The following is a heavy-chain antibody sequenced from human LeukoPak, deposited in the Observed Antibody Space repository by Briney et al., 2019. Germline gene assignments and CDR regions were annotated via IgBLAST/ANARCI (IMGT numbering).Heavy chain of an antibody. V-gene: IGHV3-30-3*01. CDR3: AKDDYDSSGYLNY. CDR1: GFTFSSYA. D-gene: IGHD3-22*01. CDR2: ISYDGSNK. J-gene: IGHJ4*02. Sequence: PGRSLRLSCAASGFTFSSYAMHWVRQAPGKGLEWVAVISYDGSNKYYADSVKGRFTISRDNAKNSLYLQMNSLRAEDTALYYCAKDDYDSSGYLNYWGQGTLVTVSS.